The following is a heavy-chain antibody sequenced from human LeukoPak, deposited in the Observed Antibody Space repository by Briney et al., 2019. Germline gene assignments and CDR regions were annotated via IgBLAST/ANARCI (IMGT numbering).Heavy chain of an antibody. D-gene: IGHD3-10*01. CDR1: GGSFSGYY. V-gene: IGHV4-34*01. CDR2: IHHSGST. J-gene: IGHJ4*02. CDR3: ARGPVYYYGSGSYYFY. Sequence: SETLSLTCAVYGGSFSGYYWSWIRQPPGKGLECIGEIHHSGSTNYNPSLKSRVTLSVDTSKNQFSLKLSSVTAADTAVYYCARGPVYYYGSGSYYFYWGQGTLVTVSS.